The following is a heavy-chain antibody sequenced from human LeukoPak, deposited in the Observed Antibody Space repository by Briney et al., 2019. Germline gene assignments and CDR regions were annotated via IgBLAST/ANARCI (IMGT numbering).Heavy chain of an antibody. Sequence: PGGSLRLSCAASGFTFSSYAMHWVRQAPGKGLEWVAVISYDGSNKYYADSVKGRFTISRDNSKNTLYLQMNSLRAEDTAVYYCAGDRVGASTDYYYGMDVWGQGTTVTVSS. CDR2: ISYDGSNK. CDR3: AGDRVGASTDYYYGMDV. CDR1: GFTFSSYA. J-gene: IGHJ6*02. D-gene: IGHD1-26*01. V-gene: IGHV3-30-3*01.